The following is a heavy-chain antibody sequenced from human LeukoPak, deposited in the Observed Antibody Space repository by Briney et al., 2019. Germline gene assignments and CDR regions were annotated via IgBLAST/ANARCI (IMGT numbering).Heavy chain of an antibody. CDR3: ARAEVKRGYSGPFLRY. J-gene: IGHJ4*02. D-gene: IGHD5-12*01. V-gene: IGHV1-2*02. CDR1: GYTFTGYY. CDR2: INPNSGGT. Sequence: VASVKVSCKASGYTFTGYYMHWVRQAPGQGLEWMGWINPNSGGTNYAQKFQGRVTMTRDTSISTAYMELSRLRSDDTAVYYCARAEVKRGYSGPFLRYWGQGTLVTVSS.